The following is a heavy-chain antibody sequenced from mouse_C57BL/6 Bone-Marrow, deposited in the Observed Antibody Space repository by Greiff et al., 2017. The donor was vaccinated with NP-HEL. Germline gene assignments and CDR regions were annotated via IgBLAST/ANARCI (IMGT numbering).Heavy chain of an antibody. J-gene: IGHJ2*01. CDR3: PRSPFTTVVAD. V-gene: IGHV1-84*01. CDR2: IYPGSGNT. CDR1: GYTFTDYY. D-gene: IGHD1-1*01. Sequence: QVHVKQSGPELVKPGASVKISCKASGYTFTDYYINWVKQRPGQGLEWIGWIYPGSGNTKYNEKFKGKATLTVDTSYSTAYMQLSSLTSEDTAVYFCPRSPFTTVVADWGQGTTLTVSS.